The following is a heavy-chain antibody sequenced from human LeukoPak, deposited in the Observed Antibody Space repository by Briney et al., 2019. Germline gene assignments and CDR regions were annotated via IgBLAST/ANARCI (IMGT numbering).Heavy chain of an antibody. D-gene: IGHD6-19*01. V-gene: IGHV3-30*02. Sequence: GGSLRLSCAASGFTFSSYGMHWVRQAPGKGLEWVAFIRYDGSNKYYADSVKGRFTISRDNSKNTLYLQMNSLRAEDTAVYYCAKDRVRIAVAGTSFDYWGQGTLVTVSS. J-gene: IGHJ4*02. CDR3: AKDRVRIAVAGTSFDY. CDR1: GFTFSSYG. CDR2: IRYDGSNK.